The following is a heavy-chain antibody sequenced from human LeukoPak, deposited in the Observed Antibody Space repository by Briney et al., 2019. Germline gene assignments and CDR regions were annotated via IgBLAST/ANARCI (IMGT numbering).Heavy chain of an antibody. CDR3: ARMVAGPNWIDP. CDR2: IDWDDDK. V-gene: IGHV2-70*11. J-gene: IGHJ5*02. CDR1: GFSLSTSKMC. D-gene: IGHD6-19*01. Sequence: ESGPALVKPTQTLTLTCTFSGFSLSTSKMCVSWIRQPPGKALEWLARIDWDDDKYYSTSLKTRLTISKDTSKNQVVLTTTSMDPVDTATYYCARMVAGPNWIDPWGQGTLVTVSS.